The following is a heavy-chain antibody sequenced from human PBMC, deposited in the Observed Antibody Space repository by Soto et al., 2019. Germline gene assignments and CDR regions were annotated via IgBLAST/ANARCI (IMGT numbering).Heavy chain of an antibody. CDR2: VYNSGST. V-gene: IGHV4-39*01. CDR1: GGSISNTNYY. Sequence: QVQLQESGPGLVKPSETLSLTCIVSGGSISNTNYYWGWIRQPPGKGLGWIGSVYNSGSTYYNPSLKSRATSSVDTSTNPFALYLSSVSAADTGVYYCARHQWEQAPAWFDPWGQGTLVTVSS. CDR3: ARHQWEQAPAWFDP. D-gene: IGHD1-26*01. J-gene: IGHJ5*02.